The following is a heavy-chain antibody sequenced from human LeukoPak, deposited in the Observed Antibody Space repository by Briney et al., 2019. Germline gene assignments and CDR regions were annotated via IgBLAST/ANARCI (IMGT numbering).Heavy chain of an antibody. D-gene: IGHD6-6*01. CDR3: AKEKNSYSSSSGQGY. J-gene: IGHJ4*02. CDR2: IRYDGSNK. CDR1: GFTFSSYG. V-gene: IGHV3-30*02. Sequence: GGSLRLSCAASGFTFSSYGMHWVRQAPGKGLERVAFIRYDGSNKYYADSVKGRLTIPRDNSKNTLYLQMTSLRGDDTAVYYCAKEKNSYSSSSGQGYWGQGTLVTVSS.